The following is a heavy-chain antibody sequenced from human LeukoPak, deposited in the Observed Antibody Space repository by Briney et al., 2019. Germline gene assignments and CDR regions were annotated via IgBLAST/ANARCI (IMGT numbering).Heavy chain of an antibody. CDR1: GFTFSTYS. CDR3: AKFRGSEKTAIDC. D-gene: IGHD6-25*01. J-gene: IGHJ4*02. Sequence: GGSLRLSCAASGFTFSTYSMNWVRQAPGKGLEWVSTISGGGGRTWYADSVKGRFTISRDNSKNTVDVQLNSLRAEDTAVYYCAKFRGSEKTAIDCWGQGTLVTVSS. CDR2: ISGGGGRT. V-gene: IGHV3-23*01.